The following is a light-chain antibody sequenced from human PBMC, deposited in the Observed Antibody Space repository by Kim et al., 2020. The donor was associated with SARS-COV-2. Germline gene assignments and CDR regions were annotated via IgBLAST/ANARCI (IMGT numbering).Light chain of an antibody. V-gene: IGLV2-14*03. CDR1: GSDVGGYNY. CDR3: SSYTSNSILE. J-gene: IGLJ2*01. Sequence: QSVTITCTGTGSDVGGYNYVPWYQQHPGKAPKLMIYDVSYRPSGVSNRFSGSKSGNTASLTISGLQAEDEADYYCSSYTSNSILEFGGGTQLTVL. CDR2: DVS.